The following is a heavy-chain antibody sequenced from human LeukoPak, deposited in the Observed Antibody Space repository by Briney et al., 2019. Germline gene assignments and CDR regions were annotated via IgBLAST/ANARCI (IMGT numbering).Heavy chain of an antibody. J-gene: IGHJ5*02. V-gene: IGHV4-59*01. Sequence: SETLSLTCTVSGGSISSYYWSWIRQPPGKGLEWIGYIYYSGSTNYNPSLKSRVTISVDTSKNQFSLKLSSVTAADTAVYYCARSLGDSSGYYINWFDPWGQGILVTVSS. CDR1: GGSISSYY. CDR2: IYYSGST. D-gene: IGHD3-22*01. CDR3: ARSLGDSSGYYINWFDP.